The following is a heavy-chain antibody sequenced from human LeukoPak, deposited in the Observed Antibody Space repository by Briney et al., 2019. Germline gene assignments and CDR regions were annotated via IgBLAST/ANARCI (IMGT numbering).Heavy chain of an antibody. CDR2: LIAGFWTA. CDR1: VGTFISYA. Sequence: ASVKVSCKASVGTFISYAMSGVRQAPGQGLEWMGGLIAGFWTADYAQKFKGRVTITADKSTSTAYMEMSSLRSEDTAVYYCARVMYSGYDRPFGNWGQGTLVTVSS. V-gene: IGHV1-69*06. J-gene: IGHJ4*02. CDR3: ARVMYSGYDRPFGN. D-gene: IGHD5-12*01.